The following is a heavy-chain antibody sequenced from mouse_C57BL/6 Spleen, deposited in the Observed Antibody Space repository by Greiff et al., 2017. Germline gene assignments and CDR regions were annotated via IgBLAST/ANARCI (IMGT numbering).Heavy chain of an antibody. CDR3: ARDSNYVGWYFDV. D-gene: IGHD2-5*01. CDR2: IWSGGST. J-gene: IGHJ1*03. Sequence: QVQLKQSGPGLVQPSQSLSITCTVSGFSLTSYGVHWVRQSPGKGLEWLGVIWSGGSTDYNAAFISRLSISKDNSKSQVFFKMNSLQDDDTAIYYCARDSNYVGWYFDVWGTGTTVTVSS. CDR1: GFSLTSYG. V-gene: IGHV2-2*01.